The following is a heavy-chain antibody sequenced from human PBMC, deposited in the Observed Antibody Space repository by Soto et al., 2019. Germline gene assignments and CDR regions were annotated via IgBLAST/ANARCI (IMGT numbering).Heavy chain of an antibody. J-gene: IGHJ4*02. D-gene: IGHD3-16*01. CDR1: GLAFSTSW. CDR2: LNPDGSVK. Sequence: EVQLVESGGGLVQPGGSLRLSCGASGLAFSTSWMAWVRQAPGKGPEWVAVLNPDGSVKSYVDAVRGRVTISRDNAKNSVYLQMNSLRVEDTAIYYCARDPYFGAIDYWGRGTLVTVSP. V-gene: IGHV3-7*01. CDR3: ARDPYFGAIDY.